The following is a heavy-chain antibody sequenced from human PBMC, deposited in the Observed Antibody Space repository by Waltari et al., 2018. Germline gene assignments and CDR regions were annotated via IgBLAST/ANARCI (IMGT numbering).Heavy chain of an antibody. CDR3: ARRHGMADRYFYYYYMDV. D-gene: IGHD1-20*01. J-gene: IGHJ6*03. Sequence: VHLVQSCAEVQKPGSSVKVSCKASGGTVSRYAIAWVRQAPGQGLEWMGGIIPILGIANYAQKFQGRVTITADESTNSAYMELSSLRSEDTAVYYCARRHGMADRYFYYYYMDVWGKGTTVTVSS. CDR2: IIPILGIA. CDR1: GGTVSRYA. V-gene: IGHV1-69*04.